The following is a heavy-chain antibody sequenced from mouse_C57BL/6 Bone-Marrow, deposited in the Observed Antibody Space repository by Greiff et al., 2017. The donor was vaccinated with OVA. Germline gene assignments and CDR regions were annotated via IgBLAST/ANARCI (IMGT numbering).Heavy chain of an antibody. Sequence: EVKLVESEGGLVQPGSSMKLSCTASGFTFSDYYMAWVRQVPEKGLEWVANINYDGSSTYYLDSLKSRFIISRDNAKNILYLQMSSLKSEDTATYYCARESSLSMRLRRGYYFDYWGQGTTLTVSS. V-gene: IGHV5-16*01. CDR1: GFTFSDYY. J-gene: IGHJ2*01. CDR2: INYDGSST. D-gene: IGHD2-4*01. CDR3: ARESSLSMRLRRGYYFDY.